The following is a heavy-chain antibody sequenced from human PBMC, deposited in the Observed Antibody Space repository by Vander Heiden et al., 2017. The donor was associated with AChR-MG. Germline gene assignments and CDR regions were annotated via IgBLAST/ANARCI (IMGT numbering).Heavy chain of an antibody. Sequence: QVQLVQSGAEVKKPGSSVKLSCQASGGTFSSYAISWGRQAPGEGLEGMGGIIPIFGTANYAQKFQGRVTITADESTSTAYMELSSLRSEDTAVYYCARIRGGAFDIWGQGTMVTVSS. CDR3: ARIRGGAFDI. D-gene: IGHD3-10*01. CDR2: IIPIFGTA. V-gene: IGHV1-69*01. J-gene: IGHJ3*02. CDR1: GGTFSSYA.